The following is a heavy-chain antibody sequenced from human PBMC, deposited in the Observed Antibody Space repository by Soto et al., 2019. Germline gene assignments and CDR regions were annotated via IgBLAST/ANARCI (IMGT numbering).Heavy chain of an antibody. CDR3: ARTLAVAGTFYYYYGMDV. V-gene: IGHV1-69*12. D-gene: IGHD6-19*01. Sequence: QVQLVQSGAEVKKPGSSVKVSCKASGGTFSSYAISWVRQAPGQGLEWMGGIIPIFGTANYAQKFQGRVTIAADESTSTAYMELSSLRSEDTAVYYCARTLAVAGTFYYYYGMDVWGQGTTVTVSS. CDR2: IIPIFGTA. CDR1: GGTFSSYA. J-gene: IGHJ6*02.